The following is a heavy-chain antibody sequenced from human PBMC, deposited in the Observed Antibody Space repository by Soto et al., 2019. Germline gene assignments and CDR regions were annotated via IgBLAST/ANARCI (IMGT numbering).Heavy chain of an antibody. CDR1: GFTFSSYS. CDR3: ARDRIAVAGTGSDY. V-gene: IGHV3-21*01. Sequence: LRLSCAASGFTFSSYSMNWVRQAPGKGLEWVSSISSSSSYIYYADSVKGRFTISRDNAKNSLYLQMNSLRAEDTAVYYCARDRIAVAGTGSDYWGQGTLVTVSS. CDR2: ISSSSSYI. J-gene: IGHJ4*02. D-gene: IGHD6-19*01.